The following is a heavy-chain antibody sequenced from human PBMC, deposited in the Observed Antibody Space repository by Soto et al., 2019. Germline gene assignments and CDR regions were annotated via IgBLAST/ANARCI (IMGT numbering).Heavy chain of an antibody. CDR3: ANKYYDYIGGSYRFD. CDR2: ISGSGGST. Sequence: EVQLLESGGGLVQPGGSLRLSCAASGFTFSSYAMSWVRQAPGKGLEWVSAISGSGGSTYYADSVKGRFTNSRDNSKNTLYLQMNSMRAEDTAVYYCANKYYDYIGGSYRFDWGQGTLVTVSS. J-gene: IGHJ4*02. CDR1: GFTFSSYA. V-gene: IGHV3-23*01. D-gene: IGHD3-16*02.